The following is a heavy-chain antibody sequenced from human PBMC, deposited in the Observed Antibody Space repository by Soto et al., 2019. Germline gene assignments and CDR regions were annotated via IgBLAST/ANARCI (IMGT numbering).Heavy chain of an antibody. D-gene: IGHD3-10*01. CDR3: ASLSRFALDY. CDR1: GFTFSSYT. J-gene: IGHJ4*01. V-gene: IGHV3-21*01. CDR2: ISSSSSYI. Sequence: GGSLRLSCAASGFTFSSYTMNWVRQAPGKGLEWVSSISSSSSYIYYTDSVKGRFTISRDDAKNSLYLQMNSLRAEDTAVYYCASLSRFALDYWGQGTLVTVSS.